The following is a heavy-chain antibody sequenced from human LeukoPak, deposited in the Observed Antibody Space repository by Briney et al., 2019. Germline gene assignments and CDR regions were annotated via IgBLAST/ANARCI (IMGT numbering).Heavy chain of an antibody. J-gene: IGHJ5*02. V-gene: IGHV4-59*01. CDR2: IYYSGST. CDR1: GGSISSYY. CDR3: ARGTSFGLVLNNWFDP. Sequence: PETLSLTCTVSGGSISSYYRSWIRQPPGKRLEWIGYIYYSGSTNYNPSLKSRVTISVDTSKNQFSLKLSSVPAADTAVDYRARGTSFGLVLNNWFDPWGEGTGVSVSS. D-gene: IGHD6-19*01.